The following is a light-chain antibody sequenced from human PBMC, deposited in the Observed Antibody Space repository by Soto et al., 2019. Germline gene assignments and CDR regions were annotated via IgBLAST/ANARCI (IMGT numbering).Light chain of an antibody. CDR2: WAS. Sequence: DIVMTQSPDSLAVSPGERATITCKSSQSVFYSSKSKNSVAWYQQKPGQPPKLLIYWASSRETGVPDRFSGSESGTDFTLTISSLQAEDVAVYYCQQYYNIPWTFGQGTKVEVK. CDR1: QSVFYSSKSKNS. CDR3: QQYYNIPWT. J-gene: IGKJ1*01. V-gene: IGKV4-1*01.